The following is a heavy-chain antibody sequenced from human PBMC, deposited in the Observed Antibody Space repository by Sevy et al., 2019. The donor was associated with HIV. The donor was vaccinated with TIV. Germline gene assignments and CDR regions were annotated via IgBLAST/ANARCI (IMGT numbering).Heavy chain of an antibody. CDR3: AREYDYSHYAFDY. V-gene: IGHV3-11*01. J-gene: IGHJ4*02. Sequence: GGSLRLSCAASGFTFSDYYMTWIRQAPGKGLEWVAYITSSGDAIYYADSVKGRFTISRDNAKNSLYLQMNNLRAEDTAVYYCAREYDYSHYAFDYWGQGTLVTVSS. CDR1: GFTFSDYY. D-gene: IGHD4-4*01. CDR2: ITSSGDAI.